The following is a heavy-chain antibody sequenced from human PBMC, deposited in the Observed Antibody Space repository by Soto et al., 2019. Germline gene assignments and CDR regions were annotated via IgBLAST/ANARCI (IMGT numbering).Heavy chain of an antibody. J-gene: IGHJ6*02. Sequence: AMRPSCDDSRFTVRSYAMSRVRKAPGQRLAWVSTISGSGAFTYYAASVKGRFTISRDNYKNTLYLQMNSLRAEDTAVYYSANYRGDFWSGDLADYYYGLDVSGQGTTVT. CDR3: ANYRGDFWSGDLADYYYGLDV. D-gene: IGHD3-3*01. V-gene: IGHV3-23*01. CDR2: ISGSGAFT. CDR1: RFTVRSYA.